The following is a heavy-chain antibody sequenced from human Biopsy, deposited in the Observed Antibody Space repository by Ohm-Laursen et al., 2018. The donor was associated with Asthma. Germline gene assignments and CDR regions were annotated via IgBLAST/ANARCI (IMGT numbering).Heavy chain of an antibody. V-gene: IGHV3-30*03. CDR2: ISYDGSNK. J-gene: IGHJ4*02. Sequence: SLRLSCSASGFTFSSYGMHWVRQAPGKGLEWVAVISYDGSNKYYADSVKGRFTISRDNSKSTLYLQMNSLRAEDTAVYYCARDAWELQKPYAYYFDYWGQGTLVTVSS. D-gene: IGHD1-26*01. CDR3: ARDAWELQKPYAYYFDY. CDR1: GFTFSSYG.